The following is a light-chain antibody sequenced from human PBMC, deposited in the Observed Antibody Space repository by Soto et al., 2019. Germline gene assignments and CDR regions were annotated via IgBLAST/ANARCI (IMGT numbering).Light chain of an antibody. J-gene: IGKJ5*01. CDR1: QGIGSY. Sequence: DIQMTQSPSSVSSSVGDRVTVTCLASQGIGSYLGWYQQKPGKAPNLLIYGASSLQSGVPSRFSASGSGTDFTLTITSLQPEDFATYYCQQTNTFPFTFGQGTRLEIK. CDR2: GAS. V-gene: IGKV1-12*01. CDR3: QQTNTFPFT.